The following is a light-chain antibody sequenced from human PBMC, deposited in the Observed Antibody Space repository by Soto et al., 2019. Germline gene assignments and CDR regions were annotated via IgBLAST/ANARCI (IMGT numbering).Light chain of an antibody. J-gene: IGKJ3*01. CDR3: QQVLMYPPT. V-gene: IGKV1-9*01. CDR2: GAS. Sequence: IQLTQSPSSLSASVGDRVTITCRASQGLINYLSWYQQKPSKAPKLLLYGASTLQSGVPSRFGGSRSGPEFTLTVSSLQAEDFANYSCQQVLMYPPTFGPGTKVDIK. CDR1: QGLINY.